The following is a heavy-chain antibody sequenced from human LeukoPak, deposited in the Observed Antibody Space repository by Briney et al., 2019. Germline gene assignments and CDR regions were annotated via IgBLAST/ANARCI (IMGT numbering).Heavy chain of an antibody. J-gene: IGHJ4*02. CDR2: ISAYNGNT. Sequence: ASVKVSCKASGYTFTSYGISWVRQAPGQGLEGMGWISAYNGNTNYAQKLQGRVTMTTDTSTSTAYMELRSLRSDDTAVYYCARVRRYYYDSSGPADYWGQGTLVTVSS. D-gene: IGHD3-22*01. CDR1: GYTFTSYG. V-gene: IGHV1-18*01. CDR3: ARVRRYYYDSSGPADY.